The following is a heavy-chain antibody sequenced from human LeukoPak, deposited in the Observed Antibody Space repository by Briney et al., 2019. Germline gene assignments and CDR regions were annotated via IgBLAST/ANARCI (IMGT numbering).Heavy chain of an antibody. J-gene: IGHJ5*02. CDR1: GFTFSTYA. V-gene: IGHV3-23*01. Sequence: GGSLRLSCAASGFTFSTYAMSWVRQVPGKGLEWVSSITGSSGSTYYADSVKGRFTISRDNSKNTLYLQMNSLRAEDTAAYYCAKGGQSFGSGELPLNWFDPWGQGTLVTVSS. CDR3: AKGGQSFGSGELPLNWFDP. CDR2: ITGSSGST. D-gene: IGHD3-10*01.